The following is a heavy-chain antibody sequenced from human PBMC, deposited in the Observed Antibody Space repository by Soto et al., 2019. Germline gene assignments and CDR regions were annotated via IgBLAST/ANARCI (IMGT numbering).Heavy chain of an antibody. CDR3: ARGDRGAFDL. CDR1: GFTFSYYW. V-gene: IGHV3-74*01. Sequence: EVQLVKSGGGLVQPGESLRLSCAASGFTFSYYWMHWVRQAPGKGLVWVSRIHSDGSSTTYADSVKGRFTISRDNARNTLYLQMNSLRAEDTAVYYCARGDRGAFDLWGQGTVLTVSS. CDR2: IHSDGSST. J-gene: IGHJ3*01. D-gene: IGHD1-26*01.